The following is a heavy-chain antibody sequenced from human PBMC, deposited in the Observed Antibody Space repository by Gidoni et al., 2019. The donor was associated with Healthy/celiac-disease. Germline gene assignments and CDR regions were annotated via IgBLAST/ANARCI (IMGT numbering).Heavy chain of an antibody. CDR2: IYYSGST. J-gene: IGHJ2*01. CDR1: GGSISSYY. D-gene: IGHD6-6*01. CDR3: ARHEETLSNWYFDL. Sequence: QVQLEESGPGLVKPSETLSLTCTVSGGSISSYYWSWIRQPPGKGLEWIGYIYYSGSTNYNPSLKSRVTISVDTSKNRFSLKLSSVTAADTAVYYCARHEETLSNWYFDLWGRGTLVTVSS. V-gene: IGHV4-59*08.